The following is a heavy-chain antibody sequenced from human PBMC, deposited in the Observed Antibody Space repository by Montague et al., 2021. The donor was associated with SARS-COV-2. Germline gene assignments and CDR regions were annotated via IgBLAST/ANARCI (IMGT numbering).Heavy chain of an antibody. V-gene: IGHV4-61*01. Sequence: SETLSLTCTVPGGSVSSGSYDWSWIRQPPGKGLQSIGYIYYTGSTNYNPSLQSRVTISVDSSKNQFSVRLSSVTAADTAVYYCARISGITSWYYDYWGQGTLVTVSS. D-gene: IGHD1-14*01. CDR2: IYYTGST. CDR1: GGSVSSGSYD. J-gene: IGHJ4*02. CDR3: ARISGITSWYYDY.